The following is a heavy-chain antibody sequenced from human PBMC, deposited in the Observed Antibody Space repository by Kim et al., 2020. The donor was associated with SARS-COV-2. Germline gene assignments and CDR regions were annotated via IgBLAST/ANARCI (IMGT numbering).Heavy chain of an antibody. Sequence: YNPSLKSRVTISVDTSKNQFSLKLSSVTAADTAVYYPVLAAVADPYYFDYWGQGTLVTVSS. V-gene: IGHV4-39*01. J-gene: IGHJ4*02. D-gene: IGHD6-19*01. CDR3: VLAAVADPYYFDY.